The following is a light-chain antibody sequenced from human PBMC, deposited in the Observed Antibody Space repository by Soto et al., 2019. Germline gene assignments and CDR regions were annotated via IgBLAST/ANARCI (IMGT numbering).Light chain of an antibody. V-gene: IGLV1-51*01. CDR2: DNN. Sequence: QSVLTQPPSVSAAPGQRVTISCSGSSSNIGNNYVSWYQQLPGKAPKLLIYDNNERPSGIPDRFSGSKSGTSATLGITGLQTGDEADYYCGSWDSSLSAVVFGGGTKVAVL. CDR3: GSWDSSLSAVV. CDR1: SSNIGNNY. J-gene: IGLJ2*01.